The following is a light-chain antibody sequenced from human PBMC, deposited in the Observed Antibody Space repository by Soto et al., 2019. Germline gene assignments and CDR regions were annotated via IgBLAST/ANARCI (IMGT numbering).Light chain of an antibody. CDR1: QSIDNW. Sequence: DIQMTQSPSPLSASIGDRVTITCRASQSIDNWLAWYQQKPGKAPQLLIYDASRVKTGVPSRFTASGSGTEFTLTINTLQADDSAIYFCQHYNGYPYSFGPGTKVEIK. CDR2: DAS. CDR3: QHYNGYPYS. V-gene: IGKV1-5*01. J-gene: IGKJ2*01.